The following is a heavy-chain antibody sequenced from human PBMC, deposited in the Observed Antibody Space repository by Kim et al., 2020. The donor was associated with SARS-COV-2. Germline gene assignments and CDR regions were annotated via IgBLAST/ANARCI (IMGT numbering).Heavy chain of an antibody. D-gene: IGHD3-9*01. CDR2: ISGSGGST. J-gene: IGHJ4*02. CDR1: GFTFSSYA. V-gene: IGHV3-23*01. Sequence: GGSLRLSCAASGFTFSSYAMSWVRQAPGKGLEWVSAISGSGGSTYYADSVKGRFTISRDNSKNTLYLQMNSLRAEDTAVYYCATKKGYFDWLFTFDYWGQGTLVTVSS. CDR3: ATKKGYFDWLFTFDY.